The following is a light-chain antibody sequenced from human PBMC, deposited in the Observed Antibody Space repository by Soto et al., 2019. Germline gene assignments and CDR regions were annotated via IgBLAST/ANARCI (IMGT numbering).Light chain of an antibody. J-gene: IGKJ3*01. CDR3: QQRSNWPLT. Sequence: EIVLTQSPATLSLSPGERATLSCRASQSVSSYLAWYQQKPGQAPRLLIYDASNRATGIPARFSGSGSGTDFTLTIGSLEPEDLAVYYCQQRSNWPLTFGPGTKVDIK. CDR2: DAS. CDR1: QSVSSY. V-gene: IGKV3-11*01.